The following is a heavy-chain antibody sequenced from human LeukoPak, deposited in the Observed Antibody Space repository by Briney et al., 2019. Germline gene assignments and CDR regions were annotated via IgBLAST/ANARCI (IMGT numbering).Heavy chain of an antibody. Sequence: GGSLRLSCAASGFTFSSYAMSWVRQAPGKGLEWVSAISGSGGSTYYADSVKGRFTISRDNSKNTLYLQMNSLRAEDTAVYYCAKHSYCSCGSCYGIRWFDPWGQGTLITVSS. CDR3: AKHSYCSCGSCYGIRWFDP. J-gene: IGHJ5*02. CDR1: GFTFSSYA. CDR2: ISGSGGST. D-gene: IGHD2-15*01. V-gene: IGHV3-23*01.